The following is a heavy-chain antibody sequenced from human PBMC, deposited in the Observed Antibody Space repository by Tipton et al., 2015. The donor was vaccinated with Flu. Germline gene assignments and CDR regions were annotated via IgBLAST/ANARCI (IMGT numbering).Heavy chain of an antibody. CDR3: AKSMTTVTVRFNDY. Sequence: SLRFSCAASGFTFSSYGMHWVRQAPGKGLEWVAVISYDGNNMYYADSVKGRFTISRDNSKNTLYLHMNSLRPEDTAVYYCAKSMTTVTVRFNDYWGQGTLVTVSS. CDR2: ISYDGNNM. J-gene: IGHJ4*02. CDR1: GFTFSSYG. V-gene: IGHV3-30*18. D-gene: IGHD4-17*01.